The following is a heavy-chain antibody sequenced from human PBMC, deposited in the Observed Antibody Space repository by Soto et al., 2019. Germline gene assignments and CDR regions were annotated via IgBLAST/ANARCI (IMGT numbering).Heavy chain of an antibody. D-gene: IGHD6-13*01. J-gene: IGHJ4*02. Sequence: SETLSLTCTVSGGSISSYYWSWIRQPPGKGLEWIGYIYYSGSTNYNPSLKSRVTISVDTSKNQFSLKLSSVTAADTAVYYCARRGIAAAGTLVDWGQGTLVTVSS. CDR3: ARRGIAAAGTLVD. CDR2: IYYSGST. CDR1: GGSISSYY. V-gene: IGHV4-59*01.